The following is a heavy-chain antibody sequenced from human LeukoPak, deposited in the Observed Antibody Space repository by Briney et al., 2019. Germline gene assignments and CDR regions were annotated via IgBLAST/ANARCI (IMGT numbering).Heavy chain of an antibody. D-gene: IGHD6-13*01. CDR3: ARGYSSSWFDY. Sequence: SETLSPTCTVSGGSISSGSYYWSWIRQPAGKGLEWIGRIYTSGSTNYNPSLKSRVTISVDTSKNQFSLKLSSVTAADTAVYYCARGYSSSWFDYWGQGTLVTVSS. J-gene: IGHJ4*02. CDR1: GGSISSGSYY. V-gene: IGHV4-61*02. CDR2: IYTSGST.